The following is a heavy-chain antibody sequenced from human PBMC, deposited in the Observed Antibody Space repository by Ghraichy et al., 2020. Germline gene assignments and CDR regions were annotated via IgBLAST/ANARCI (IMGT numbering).Heavy chain of an antibody. Sequence: GGSLRLSCAASGFTFSTYNMNWVRQAPGKGLEWVSFISSSSRYISYADSMKGRFTISRDNAKNSLYLQMNSLGVEDTAVYYCAREVARGYSYGRGVDGTDVWGQGTTVTVSS. CDR2: ISSSSRYI. CDR3: AREVARGYSYGRGVDGTDV. CDR1: GFTFSTYN. J-gene: IGHJ6*02. D-gene: IGHD5-18*01. V-gene: IGHV3-21*01.